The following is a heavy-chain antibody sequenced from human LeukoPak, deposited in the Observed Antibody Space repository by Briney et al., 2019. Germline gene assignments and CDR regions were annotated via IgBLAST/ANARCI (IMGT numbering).Heavy chain of an antibody. V-gene: IGHV3-74*01. CDR2: INSDGSST. CDR1: GFTFISYW. D-gene: IGHD1-26*01. Sequence: PGGSLRLSCAASGFTFISYWMHWVRQAPGKGLVWVSRINSDGSSTNYADSVKGRFTISRDNAKKTLYLQMNSPRADDTAVYYCTTVGREGSFDYWGQGTQVTVSS. CDR3: TTVGREGSFDY. J-gene: IGHJ4*02.